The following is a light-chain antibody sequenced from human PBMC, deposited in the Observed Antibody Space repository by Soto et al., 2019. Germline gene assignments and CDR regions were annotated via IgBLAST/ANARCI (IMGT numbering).Light chain of an antibody. CDR2: KAS. J-gene: IGKJ1*01. CDR1: QSITGW. CDR3: QHYNSYSEA. Sequence: DIQMTQSPSTLSASVGDRVTITCRASQSITGWLAWFQQKPGKAPKLLISKASRLESGVPSRFSGSGSGTEFTLTISSLQPDDFATYYCQHYNSYSEAFGQGTKVELK. V-gene: IGKV1-5*03.